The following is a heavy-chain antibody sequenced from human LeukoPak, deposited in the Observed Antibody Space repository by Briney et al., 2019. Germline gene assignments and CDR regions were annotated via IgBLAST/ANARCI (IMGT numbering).Heavy chain of an antibody. V-gene: IGHV4-39*07. CDR2: IYYSGST. Sequence: SETLSLTCTVSGGSIRSSSSYWGWFGQPQGTGLEGIGSIYYSGSTYYNPSHKSRVSISVDTSKNQFSLKLSSVTAADTAVYYCARGTRSRSYNWFDPWGQGTLVTVSS. D-gene: IGHD3/OR15-3a*01. CDR1: GGSIRSSSSY. CDR3: ARGTRSRSYNWFDP. J-gene: IGHJ5*02.